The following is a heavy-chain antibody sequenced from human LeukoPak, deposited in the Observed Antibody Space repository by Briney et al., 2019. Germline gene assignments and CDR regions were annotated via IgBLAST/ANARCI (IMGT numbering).Heavy chain of an antibody. CDR1: GDSISTFY. D-gene: IGHD3-10*01. CDR3: ARLGPHSKYNWFDP. V-gene: IGHV4-59*08. CDR2: FYYSVST. Sequence: SETLSLTCTVSGDSISTFYWSWIRQPPGKGLEWIGYFYYSVSTNYNPSLKSRVTISVDASKNQFSLALRSVTAADTAVYYCARLGPHSKYNWFDPWGQGTLVTVSS. J-gene: IGHJ5*02.